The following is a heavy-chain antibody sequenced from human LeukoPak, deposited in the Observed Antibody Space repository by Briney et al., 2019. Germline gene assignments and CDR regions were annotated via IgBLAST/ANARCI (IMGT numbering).Heavy chain of an antibody. CDR3: ARAGSGYTSPSDY. D-gene: IGHD6-13*01. CDR2: INPNSGGT. Sequence: ASVKVSCKASGYTFTGYYMHWVRQAPGQGLEWMGWINPNSGGTNYAQKFQGRVTMTRDTSISTAYMELSRLRSDDTAVYYCARAGSGYTSPSDYWGQGTLVTVSS. V-gene: IGHV1-2*02. J-gene: IGHJ4*02. CDR1: GYTFTGYY.